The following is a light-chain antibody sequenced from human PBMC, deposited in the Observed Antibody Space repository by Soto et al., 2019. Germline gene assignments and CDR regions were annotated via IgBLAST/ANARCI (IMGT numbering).Light chain of an antibody. CDR3: QQYGGSPLYT. CDR1: QSVSSSY. Sequence: EIVLTQSPGTLSLSPGGRATLSCRASQSVSSSYLAWYQKKPGQAPRLLIYGASSRATGIPDRFSGSGSGTDFTLTISRLEPEDFAVYYCQQYGGSPLYTFGQGTKLEIK. J-gene: IGKJ2*01. CDR2: GAS. V-gene: IGKV3-20*01.